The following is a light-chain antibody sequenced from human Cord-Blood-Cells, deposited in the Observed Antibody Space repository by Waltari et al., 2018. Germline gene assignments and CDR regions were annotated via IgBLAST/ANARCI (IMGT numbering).Light chain of an antibody. V-gene: IGLV2-8*01. CDR3: SSYAGSNNLV. CDR2: EVS. Sequence: QSALTQPPSASGSPGQSVTISCTGTSSDVGGYNYVSWYQQHPGKAPKLMIYEVSKRPSGAPVRCSGAKSGNAASLTVSGLQAEEEADYYCSSYAGSNNLVFGGGTKLTVL. CDR1: SSDVGGYNY. J-gene: IGLJ3*02.